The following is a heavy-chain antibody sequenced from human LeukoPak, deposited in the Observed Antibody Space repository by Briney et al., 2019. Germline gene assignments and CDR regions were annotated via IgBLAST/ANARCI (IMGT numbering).Heavy chain of an antibody. CDR2: ISGSGGST. J-gene: IGHJ6*02. Sequence: GGSLRLSCAASGFTFSSYAMSWVRQAPGKGLEWVSAISGSGGSTYYADSVKGRFTISRDNAKNSLYLQMNSLRAEDTAVYYCAREQITIFGNAYYYYYGMDVWGQGTTVTVSS. CDR3: AREQITIFGNAYYYYYGMDV. CDR1: GFTFSSYA. V-gene: IGHV3-23*01. D-gene: IGHD3-3*01.